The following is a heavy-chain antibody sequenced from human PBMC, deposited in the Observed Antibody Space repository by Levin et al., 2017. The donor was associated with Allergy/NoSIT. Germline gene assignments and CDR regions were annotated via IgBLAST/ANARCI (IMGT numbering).Heavy chain of an antibody. CDR2: IFHSGST. V-gene: IGHV4-61*01. D-gene: IGHD3-3*01. Sequence: SETLSLTCTVSLGSVSSGSYYWSWIRQPPGKALEWIGYIFHSGSTNYNPSLKSRVTLSVDASKNQFSLKLTSVIAADTAVYYCARGVADFWSQYSSKWYFDFWGRGTLVTVSS. J-gene: IGHJ2*01. CDR1: LGSVSSGSYY. CDR3: ARGVADFWSQYSSKWYFDF.